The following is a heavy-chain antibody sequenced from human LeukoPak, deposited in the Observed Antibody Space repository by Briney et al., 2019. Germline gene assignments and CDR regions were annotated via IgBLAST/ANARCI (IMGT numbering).Heavy chain of an antibody. D-gene: IGHD3-10*01. J-gene: IGHJ6*03. CDR3: ARDISNMVRGRRSHYYYMDV. Sequence: ASVKVSCKASGYTFTSYGISWVRQATGQGLEWMGWMNPNSGNTGYAQKFQGRVTMTRNTSISTAYMELSSLRSEDTAVYYCARDISNMVRGRRSHYYYMDVWGKGTTVTVSS. CDR1: GYTFTSYG. V-gene: IGHV1-8*02. CDR2: MNPNSGNT.